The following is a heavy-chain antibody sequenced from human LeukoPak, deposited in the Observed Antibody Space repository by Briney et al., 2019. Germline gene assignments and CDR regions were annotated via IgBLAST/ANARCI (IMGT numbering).Heavy chain of an antibody. J-gene: IGHJ4*02. CDR2: TYAGGST. D-gene: IGHD2-2*03. CDR3: ARDGYCSSTGCSAYFFDS. V-gene: IGHV3-53*05. Sequence: GGSLRLSCAASGDSEFTVSSNYMTWVRQAPGKGLEWVSVTYAGGSTSYADSVKGRFTISRDNSKNTLYLQLNSLRPEDTALYYCARDGYCSSTGCSAYFFDSWGQGTLVTVSS. CDR1: GDSEFTVSSNY.